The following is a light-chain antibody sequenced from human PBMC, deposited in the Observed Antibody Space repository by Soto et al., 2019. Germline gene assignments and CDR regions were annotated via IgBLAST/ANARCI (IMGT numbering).Light chain of an antibody. CDR1: QDLSRW. V-gene: IGKV1-12*01. Sequence: DVHMTPSPSSVSASVGDRVTSTCRARQDLSRWLAWYQQRPGKAPKALIYAAASLQSGGPSRFRGSGAGTEYTLTIDSLQPEDVATYDCHQATIFPPTSGQGTTVVI. CDR3: HQATIFPPT. CDR2: AAA. J-gene: IGKJ1*01.